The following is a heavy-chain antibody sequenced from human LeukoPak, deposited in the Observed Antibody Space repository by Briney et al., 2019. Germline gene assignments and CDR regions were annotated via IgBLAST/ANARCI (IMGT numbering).Heavy chain of an antibody. J-gene: IGHJ4*02. V-gene: IGHV4-61*02. CDR1: GGSISSGSYY. CDR3: ARDQYPVVGFDY. Sequence: SETLSLTCTVSGGSISSGSYYWSWIRQPAGKGLEWIGRIYTSGSTNYNPSLKSRVTISVDTSKNQFSLKLSSVTAADTAVYYCARDQYPVVGFDYWGQGTLVTVSS. CDR2: IYTSGST. D-gene: IGHD2-2*01.